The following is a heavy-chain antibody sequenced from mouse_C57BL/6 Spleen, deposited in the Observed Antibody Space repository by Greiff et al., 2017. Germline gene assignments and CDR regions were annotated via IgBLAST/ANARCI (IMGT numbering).Heavy chain of an antibody. CDR2: IHPNSGST. CDR3: ARSDGSSYVDYAMDY. J-gene: IGHJ4*01. D-gene: IGHD1-1*01. V-gene: IGHV1-64*01. Sequence: VQLQQPGAELVKPGASVKLSCKASGYTFTSYWMHWVKQRPGQGLEWIGMIHPNSGSTNYNEKFQSKATLTVDKSSSTAYMQLSSLTSEDSAVYYCARSDGSSYVDYAMDYWGQGTSVTVSS. CDR1: GYTFTSYW.